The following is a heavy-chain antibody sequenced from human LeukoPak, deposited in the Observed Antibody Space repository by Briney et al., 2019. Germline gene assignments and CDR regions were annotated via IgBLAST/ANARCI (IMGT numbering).Heavy chain of an antibody. CDR2: ISAYNGNT. CDR3: AGEEYYYDSSGYPGGGDY. Sequence: ASVKVSCKASGYTFTSYGISWVRQAPGQGLEWMGWISAYNGNTNYAQKLQGRVTMTTDTSTSTAYMELRSLRSDDTAVYYCAGEEYYYDSSGYPGGGDYWGQGTLVAVSS. J-gene: IGHJ4*02. CDR1: GYTFTSYG. V-gene: IGHV1-18*01. D-gene: IGHD3-22*01.